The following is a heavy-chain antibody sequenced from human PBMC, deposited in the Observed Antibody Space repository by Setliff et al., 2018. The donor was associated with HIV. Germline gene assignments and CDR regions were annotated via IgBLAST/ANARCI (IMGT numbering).Heavy chain of an antibody. CDR3: ARAFYYDFWTFDY. CDR1: GFTFSGYW. CDR2: INSDGSSI. V-gene: IGHV3-74*01. J-gene: IGHJ4*02. D-gene: IGHD3-3*01. Sequence: PGGSLRLSCEASGFTFSGYWMHWVRQAPGKELVWVSRINSDGSSISYADSVKGRFTISRDNAKNTVYLQMNSLRGEDTAVYYCARAFYYDFWTFDYWGQGTLVTVSS.